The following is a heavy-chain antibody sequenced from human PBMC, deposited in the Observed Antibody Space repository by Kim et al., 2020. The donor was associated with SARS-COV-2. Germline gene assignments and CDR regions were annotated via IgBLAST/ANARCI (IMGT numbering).Heavy chain of an antibody. Sequence: SETLSLTCTVSGGSVSSGSYYWSWIRQPPGKGLEWIGYINYSGSTNYNPSLKSRVTISVDTSKNQFSLKLSSVTAADTAVYYCARRYSGGSWFDPLGQGTLVTVSS. CDR1: GGSVSSGSYY. V-gene: IGHV4-61*01. CDR3: ARRYSGGSWFDP. D-gene: IGHD5-18*01. J-gene: IGHJ5*02. CDR2: INYSGST.